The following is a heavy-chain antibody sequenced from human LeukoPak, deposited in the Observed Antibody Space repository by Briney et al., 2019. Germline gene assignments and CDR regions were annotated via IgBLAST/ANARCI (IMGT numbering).Heavy chain of an antibody. V-gene: IGHV3-30*04. Sequence: GRSLRLSCAASGFTFSSYAMHWVRQAPGEGREWVAVISYDGSNKYYADSVKGRFTISRDNSKNTLYLQTNSLRAEDTAVYYCARSQLLWFGGSFDYWGQGALVTVSS. CDR2: ISYDGSNK. CDR1: GFTFSSYA. J-gene: IGHJ4*02. CDR3: ARSQLLWFGGSFDY. D-gene: IGHD3-10*01.